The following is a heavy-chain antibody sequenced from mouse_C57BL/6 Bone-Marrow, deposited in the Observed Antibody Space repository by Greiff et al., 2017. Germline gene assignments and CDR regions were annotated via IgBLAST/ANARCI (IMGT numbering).Heavy chain of an antibody. CDR1: GFTFTDYY. V-gene: IGHV7-3*01. D-gene: IGHD1-1*01. CDR3: ARYPLVYYGSSHWYFDV. J-gene: IGHJ1*03. Sequence: EVQGVESGGGLVQPGGSLSLSCAASGFTFTDYYMSWVRQPPGKALEWLGFIRNKANGYTTEYSASVKGRFTISRDNSQSILYLQMNALRAEDSATYYCARYPLVYYGSSHWYFDVWGTGTTVTVSS. CDR2: IRNKANGYTT.